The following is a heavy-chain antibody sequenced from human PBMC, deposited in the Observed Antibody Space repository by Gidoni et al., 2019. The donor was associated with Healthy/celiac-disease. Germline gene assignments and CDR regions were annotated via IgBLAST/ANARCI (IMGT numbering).Heavy chain of an antibody. Sequence: EVQLLESGGGLVQPGGSLRLSCAASGFTFSRYAMSWVRQAPGKGLEWVSAMSGSVGSTNYADSVKGRFTISRDNSKNTLYLQMNSLRAEDTAVYYCAKSDAGFRARGAAFDIWGQGTMVTVSS. CDR1: GFTFSRYA. CDR2: MSGSVGST. CDR3: AKSDAGFRARGAAFDI. D-gene: IGHD3-10*01. J-gene: IGHJ3*02. V-gene: IGHV3-23*01.